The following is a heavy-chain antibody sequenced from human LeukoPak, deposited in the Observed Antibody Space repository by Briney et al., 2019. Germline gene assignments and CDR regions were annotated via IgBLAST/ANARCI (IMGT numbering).Heavy chain of an antibody. V-gene: IGHV3-48*03. CDR1: GFTFSSYE. CDR2: ISSSGSTI. J-gene: IGHJ4*02. Sequence: QAGGSLRLSCAASGFTFSSYEMNWVRQAPGKGLEWVSYISSSGSTIYYADSVKGRFTISRDNAKNSLYLQMNSLRAEDTAVYYCAREGIVVIYDYWGQGTLVTVSS. D-gene: IGHD3-22*01. CDR3: AREGIVVIYDY.